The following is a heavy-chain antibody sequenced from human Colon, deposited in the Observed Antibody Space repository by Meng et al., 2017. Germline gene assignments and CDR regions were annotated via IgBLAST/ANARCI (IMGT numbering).Heavy chain of an antibody. CDR3: ASAPSLGAAIDY. CDR2: IYSDGST. V-gene: IGHV3-53*04. D-gene: IGHD1-26*01. CDR1: GFTVSSKY. J-gene: IGHJ4*02. Sequence: EVQLVESGGGLVQPGGSQRLSCAASGFTVSSKYMTWVRQAPGKGLERVSVIYSDGSTYYADSVKGRFTISRHNSRNTLYLQMNGLRPEDTAFYYCASAPSLGAAIDYWGQGTLVTVSS.